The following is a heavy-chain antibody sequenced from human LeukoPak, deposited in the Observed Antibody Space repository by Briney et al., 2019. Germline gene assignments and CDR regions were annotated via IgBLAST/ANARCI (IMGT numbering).Heavy chain of an antibody. CDR1: GFTFSSYA. J-gene: IGHJ3*02. CDR3: AKVVDPDQYCSSTSCYLDAFDI. Sequence: GGSLRLSYAASGFTFSSYAMSWVRQAPGKGLEWVSAISGSGGSTYYADSVKGRFTISRDNSKNTLYLQMNSLRAEDTAVYYCAKVVDPDQYCSSTSCYLDAFDIWGQGTMVTVSS. CDR2: ISGSGGST. V-gene: IGHV3-23*01. D-gene: IGHD2-2*01.